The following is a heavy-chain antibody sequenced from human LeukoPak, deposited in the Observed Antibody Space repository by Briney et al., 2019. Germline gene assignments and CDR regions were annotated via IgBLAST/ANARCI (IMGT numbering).Heavy chain of an antibody. Sequence: PSETLSLTCTVSGGSISSGGYYWRWIRQHPGKGLEWIGYIYYSGSTYYNPSLKSRVTISVDTSKNQFSLKLSSVTAADTAVYYCARATRFYYYDSSGYFTDYFDYWGQGTLVTVSS. J-gene: IGHJ4*02. CDR3: ARATRFYYYDSSGYFTDYFDY. CDR1: GGSISSGGYY. V-gene: IGHV4-31*03. CDR2: IYYSGST. D-gene: IGHD3-22*01.